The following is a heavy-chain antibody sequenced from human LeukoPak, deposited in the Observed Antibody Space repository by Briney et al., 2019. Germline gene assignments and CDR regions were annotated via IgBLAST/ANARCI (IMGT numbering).Heavy chain of an antibody. CDR1: GFTFSTYE. D-gene: IGHD6-13*01. V-gene: IGHV3-48*03. CDR2: ISSGAATI. Sequence: GGSLRLSCAASGFTFSTYEMNGVGQAPGKGLEGVASISSGAATIYYADSVKGRFTVSRDNVKNSLYLQMNSLSAEATAVYYCARVGVFSSSWLLYWGQGTLVTVSS. CDR3: ARVGVFSSSWLLY. J-gene: IGHJ4*02.